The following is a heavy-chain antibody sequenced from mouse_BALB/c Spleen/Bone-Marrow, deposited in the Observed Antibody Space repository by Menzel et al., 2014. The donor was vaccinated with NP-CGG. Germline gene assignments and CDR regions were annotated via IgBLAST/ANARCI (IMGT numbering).Heavy chain of an antibody. CDR2: ISGSGSST. D-gene: IGHD3-3*01. V-gene: IGHV5-6-3*01. CDR1: GFTFSGYG. Sequence: EVQGVESGGGLVQPGGSLKLSCAASGFTFSGYGMSWVRQTPDKGLELVATISGSGSSTYYPDSVKGRFTISRDNARNSLYLQVSSLKSEDTAMYYCARGRDWFDYWGQGTTLTVSS. J-gene: IGHJ2*01. CDR3: ARGRDWFDY.